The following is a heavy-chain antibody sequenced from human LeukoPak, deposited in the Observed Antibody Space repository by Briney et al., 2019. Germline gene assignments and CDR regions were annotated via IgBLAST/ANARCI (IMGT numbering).Heavy chain of an antibody. CDR1: GDSISSNDYY. CDR3: ARHSSSWSPGPDY. J-gene: IGHJ4*02. CDR2: IYYSGST. V-gene: IGHV4-39*01. D-gene: IGHD6-13*01. Sequence: SETLSLTCTVSGDSISSNDYYWGWIRQPPGKGLEWIGTIYYSGSTYYKPSLKSRVTISLDTSENQFSLKLSSVTAADTAVYYCARHSSSWSPGPDYWGQGTLVIVSS.